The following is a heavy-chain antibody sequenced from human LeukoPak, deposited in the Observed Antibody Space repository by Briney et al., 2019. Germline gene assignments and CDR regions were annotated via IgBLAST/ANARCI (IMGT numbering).Heavy chain of an antibody. V-gene: IGHV1-8*02. D-gene: IGHD5-18*01. CDR2: INPNSGNT. CDR3: ARPNVDTATSDDAFDI. Sequence: GASVKVSCKASGYTFTGYYMHWVRQAPGQGLEWMGWINPNSGNTGYAQKFQGRVTMTRNTSISTAYMELSSLRSEDTAVYYCARPNVDTATSDDAFDIWGQGTMVTVSS. J-gene: IGHJ3*02. CDR1: GYTFTGYY.